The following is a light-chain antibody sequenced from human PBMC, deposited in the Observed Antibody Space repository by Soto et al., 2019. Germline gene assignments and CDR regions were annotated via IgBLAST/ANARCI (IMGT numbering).Light chain of an antibody. CDR1: SNNVGGQDY. Sequence: QSVLTQPRSVSASPGQSVTISCTGTSNNVGGQDYVSWYQQNPGKAPRLMIYDATKRPSGVPYRFSGSKSGNVASLTISGLQAEDEADYYCCSYAASYTLAFGGGTKLTVL. V-gene: IGLV2-11*01. CDR2: DAT. CDR3: CSYAASYTLA. J-gene: IGLJ2*01.